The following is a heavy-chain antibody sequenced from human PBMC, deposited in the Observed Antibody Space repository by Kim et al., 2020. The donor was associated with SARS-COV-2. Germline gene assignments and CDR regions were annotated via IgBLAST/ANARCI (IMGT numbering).Heavy chain of an antibody. J-gene: IGHJ6*02. CDR3: AKRGRFVVVPAAIYTTQYYYYYGMDV. Sequence: GGSLRLSCAASGFTFSSYAMSWVRQAPGKGLEWVSAISGSGGSTYYADSVKGRFTISRDNSKNTLYLQMNSLRAEDTAVYYCAKRGRFVVVPAAIYTTQYYYYYGMDVWGQGTTVTVSS. D-gene: IGHD2-2*01. V-gene: IGHV3-23*01. CDR1: GFTFSSYA. CDR2: ISGSGGST.